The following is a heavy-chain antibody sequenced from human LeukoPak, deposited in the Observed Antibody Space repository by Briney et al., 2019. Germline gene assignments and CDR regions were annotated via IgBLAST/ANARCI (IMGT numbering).Heavy chain of an antibody. D-gene: IGHD5-12*01. Sequence: ASVKVSCKASGYTFTGYYMHWVRQAPGQGLEWMGWINPNSGGTDYAQKFQGRVTMTGDTSTSTVYMELSSLRFEDTAVYYCARDPSGYHYFDYWGQGTLVTVSS. CDR1: GYTFTGYY. J-gene: IGHJ4*02. CDR2: INPNSGGT. CDR3: ARDPSGYHYFDY. V-gene: IGHV1-2*02.